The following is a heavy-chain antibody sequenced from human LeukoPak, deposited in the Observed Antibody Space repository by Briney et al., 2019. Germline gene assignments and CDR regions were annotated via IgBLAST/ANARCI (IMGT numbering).Heavy chain of an antibody. Sequence: PGGSLRLSCAASGFTFDDYAMHWVRQAPGKGLEWVSLISWDGGSTYYADSVKGRFTISRDNSKNSLYLQMNSLRAEDTALYYCAKEGGSGYYFDYWGQGTLVTVSS. CDR3: AKEGGSGYYFDY. CDR2: ISWDGGST. V-gene: IGHV3-43D*03. D-gene: IGHD3-10*01. CDR1: GFTFDDYA. J-gene: IGHJ4*02.